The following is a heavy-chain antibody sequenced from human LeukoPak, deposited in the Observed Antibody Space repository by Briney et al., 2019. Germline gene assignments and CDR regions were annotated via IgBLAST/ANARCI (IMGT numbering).Heavy chain of an antibody. CDR2: IYSSGST. CDR3: AREILAPGKTHDY. V-gene: IGHV3-53*01. CDR1: GFTVSNSY. Sequence: GGSLRLSCAASGFTVSNSYMSWVRQAPGEGLEWVAVIYSSGSTYYADSVKGRFTISRDNAKNTLFLQMNSLSAEDTALYYCAREILAPGKTHDYWGQGTLVTVSS. J-gene: IGHJ4*02.